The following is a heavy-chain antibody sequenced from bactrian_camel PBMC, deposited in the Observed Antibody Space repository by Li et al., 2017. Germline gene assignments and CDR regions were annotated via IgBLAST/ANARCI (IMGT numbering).Heavy chain of an antibody. CDR2: IGRDGTT. Sequence: HVQLVESGGGSVQAGGSLRLSCAVSGYSSSSACMAWFRQAPGKEREGVAVIGRDGTTSTADSVKGRFTISKDNAKNTVFLQMNSLKPEDTAMYYCAAGDDCRRGGTWYPADPSVYTYWGQGTQVTVS. D-gene: IGHD2*01. CDR3: AAGDDCRRGGTWYPADPSVYTY. CDR1: GYSSSSAC. J-gene: IGHJ4*01. V-gene: IGHV3-3*01.